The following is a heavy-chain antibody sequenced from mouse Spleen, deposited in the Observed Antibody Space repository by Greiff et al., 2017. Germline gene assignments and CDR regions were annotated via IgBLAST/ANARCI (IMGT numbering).Heavy chain of an antibody. V-gene: IGHV1-76*01. CDR3: ARWGTTVVAVDY. D-gene: IGHD1-1*01. Sequence: QVQLQQSGAELVRPGASVKLSCKASGYTFTDYYINWVKQRPGQGLEWIARIYPGSGNTYYNEKFKGKATLTAEKSSSTAYMQLSSLTSEDSAVYFCARWGTTVVAVDYWGQGTSVTVSS. CDR2: IYPGSGNT. J-gene: IGHJ4*01. CDR1: GYTFTDYY.